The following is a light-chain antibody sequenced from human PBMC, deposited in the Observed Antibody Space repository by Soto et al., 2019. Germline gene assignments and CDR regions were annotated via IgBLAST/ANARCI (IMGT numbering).Light chain of an antibody. CDR1: SSDVGGYNY. V-gene: IGLV2-14*01. J-gene: IGLJ1*01. Sequence: QSVLSQPASVYGSPGQSITISCTGTSSDVGGYNYVSWYQQHPGKAPKFIIYDVSNRPSGVSNRFSGSKSGNTASLTISGLQAEDEADYYCSSYTTSNTRQIVFGTGTRSPS. CDR3: SSYTTSNTRQIV. CDR2: DVS.